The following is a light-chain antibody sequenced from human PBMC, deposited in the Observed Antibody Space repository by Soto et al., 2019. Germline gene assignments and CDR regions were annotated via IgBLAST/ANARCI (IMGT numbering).Light chain of an antibody. CDR3: QQRSNWPPALS. CDR2: DAS. Sequence: EIVMTQSPANLSVSSGDRATLSCRASQTIYNNVAWYQQRPGQAPRLLIYDASTRATSVPARFSGSGYGTDFTLSISGLQSADCAVYYCQQRSNWPPALSFGGGTKVEI. J-gene: IGKJ4*01. V-gene: IGKV3-15*01. CDR1: QTIYNN.